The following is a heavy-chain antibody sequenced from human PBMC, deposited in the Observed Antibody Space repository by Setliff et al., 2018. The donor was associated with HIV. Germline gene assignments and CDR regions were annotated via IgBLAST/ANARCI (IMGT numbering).Heavy chain of an antibody. CDR2: IYYSGGT. CDR3: ARAPPGIQLLTTTNGPYYFDF. D-gene: IGHD1-1*01. CDR1: GGSISSYY. V-gene: IGHV4-59*01. Sequence: KPSETLSLTCTVSGGSISSYYWSWIRQPPGKGLEWIGYIYYSGGTNYNPSLKSRVTISVDTSKNQFSLKLSSVTAADTAVYYCARAPPGIQLLTTTNGPYYFDFWGQGLLVTVSS. J-gene: IGHJ4*02.